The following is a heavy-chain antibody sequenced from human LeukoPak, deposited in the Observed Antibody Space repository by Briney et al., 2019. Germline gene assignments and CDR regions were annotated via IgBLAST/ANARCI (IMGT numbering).Heavy chain of an antibody. CDR1: GGSISSYY. J-gene: IGHJ5*02. D-gene: IGHD6-19*01. CDR3: AREAVAGTRRWFDP. CDR2: IYYSGST. Sequence: PSETLSLTCTVSGGSISSYYWSWIRQPPGKGLEWIGYIYYSGSTYYNPSLKSRVTISVDTSKNQFSLKLSSVTAADTAVYYCAREAVAGTRRWFDPWGQGTLVTVSS. V-gene: IGHV4-59*12.